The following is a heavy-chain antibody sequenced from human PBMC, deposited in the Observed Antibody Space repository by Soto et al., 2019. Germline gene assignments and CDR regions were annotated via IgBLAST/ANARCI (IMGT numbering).Heavy chain of an antibody. CDR1: GGSFSGYY. J-gene: IGHJ4*02. CDR2: INHSGST. Sequence: SETLSLTCAVYGGSFSGYYWSWIRQPPGKGLEWIGEINHSGSTNYNPSLKSRVTISVDTSKNQFSLKLSSVTAADTAVYYCARYRYCSGGSCRSGDIPPSGLDYWGQGTLVTVSS. V-gene: IGHV4-34*01. CDR3: ARYRYCSGGSCRSGDIPPSGLDY. D-gene: IGHD2-15*01.